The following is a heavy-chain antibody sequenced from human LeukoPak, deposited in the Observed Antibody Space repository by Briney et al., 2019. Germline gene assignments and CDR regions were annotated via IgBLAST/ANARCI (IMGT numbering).Heavy chain of an antibody. J-gene: IGHJ5*02. Sequence: SETLSLTCAVSGGSVSSGGYSWSWVRQPPGKGLEWIGYIYHSGSTYYNPSLKSRVTISVDRSKNQFSLKLSSVTAADTAVYYCARVRGFGDYNWFDPWGQGTLVTVSS. V-gene: IGHV4-30-2*01. CDR3: ARVRGFGDYNWFDP. CDR1: GGSVSSGGYS. D-gene: IGHD3-10*01. CDR2: IYHSGST.